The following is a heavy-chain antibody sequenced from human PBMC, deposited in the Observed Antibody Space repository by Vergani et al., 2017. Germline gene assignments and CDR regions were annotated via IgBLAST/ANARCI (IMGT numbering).Heavy chain of an antibody. Sequence: QITLKESGPTLVKPTQTLTLTCTFSGFSLNTRGVSVAWIRPPPGKALDWLALIYWNDDQHYSTSLNNRVTITKDTSKNQVVLTMTKMDYVDTGTYYCFYRNTEGGTTVFFYPFYYYYYMDVWGKGTTVTVSS. D-gene: IGHD1-7*01. CDR2: IYWNDDQ. CDR3: FYRNTEGGTTVFFYPFYYYYYMDV. CDR1: GFSLNTRGVS. J-gene: IGHJ6*03. V-gene: IGHV2-5*04.